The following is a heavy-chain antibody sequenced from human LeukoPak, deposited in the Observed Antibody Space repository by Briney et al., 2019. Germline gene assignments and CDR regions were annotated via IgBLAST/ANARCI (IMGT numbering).Heavy chain of an antibody. Sequence: GGSLRLSCAASGFTFSSYAMNWVRQAPGKGLEWVSAVGGGGAGTSYADSVKGRFTISRDNSKNTLYLQMNSLRADDTAVYYCAKNRGGSYYSGSDYWGQGTLVTVSS. J-gene: IGHJ4*02. CDR3: AKNRGGSYYSGSDY. CDR1: GFTFSSYA. D-gene: IGHD1-26*01. V-gene: IGHV3-23*01. CDR2: VGGGGAGT.